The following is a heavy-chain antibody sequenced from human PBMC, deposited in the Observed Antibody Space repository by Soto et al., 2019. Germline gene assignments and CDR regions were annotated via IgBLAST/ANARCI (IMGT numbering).Heavy chain of an antibody. V-gene: IGHV1-3*01. CDR1: GYTFTSYA. CDR2: INAGNGNT. D-gene: IGHD1-26*01. Sequence: QVQLVQSGAEVKKPGASVKVSCKASGYTFTSYAMHWVRQAPGQRLEWMGWINAGNGNTKYSQKFQGRVTIIRDTSASTAYMELSSLRSEDTAVYYCARGASPLIDSWGQGTLVTVSS. J-gene: IGHJ4*02. CDR3: ARGASPLIDS.